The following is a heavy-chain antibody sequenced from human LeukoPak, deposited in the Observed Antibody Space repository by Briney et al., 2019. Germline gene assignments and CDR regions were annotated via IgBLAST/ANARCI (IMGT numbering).Heavy chain of an antibody. V-gene: IGHV1-2*02. CDR1: GYTFTGYY. CDR3: ARDLWGILTGYYPPLRDYYGMDV. J-gene: IGHJ6*02. CDR2: INPNSGGT. Sequence: GASVKVSCKASGYTFTGYYMHWVRQAPGQGLEWMGWINPNSGGTNYAQKFQGRVTMTRDTSISTAYMELSRLRSDDTAVYYCARDLWGILTGYYPPLRDYYGMDVWGQGTTVTVSS. D-gene: IGHD3-9*01.